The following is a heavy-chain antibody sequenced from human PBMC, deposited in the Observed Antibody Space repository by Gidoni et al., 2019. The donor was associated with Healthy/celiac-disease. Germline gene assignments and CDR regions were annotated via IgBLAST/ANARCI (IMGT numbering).Heavy chain of an antibody. J-gene: IGHJ6*02. Sequence: VHVHESGPRLVNPSQTPSRPWTVSQVCTSRGRSYPYWLRQHPGKCLEWIGYIYYRGSTYYDPCLKSRVTISVETSKNQFSLKLSSVTAADTAVYYCARAWIAVADPSPPTNYYYGMDVWGQGTTVTVSS. CDR2: IYYRGST. V-gene: IGHV4-31*02. CDR1: QVCTSRGRSY. CDR3: ARAWIAVADPSPPTNYYYGMDV. D-gene: IGHD6-19*01.